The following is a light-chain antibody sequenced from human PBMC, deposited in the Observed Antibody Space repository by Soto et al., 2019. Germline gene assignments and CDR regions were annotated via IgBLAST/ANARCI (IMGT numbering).Light chain of an antibody. Sequence: DIQMTQSPSSLSASVGDRVTITCQASQDISNYLNWYQQKPGKAPKLLIYDASNLETGVPSRFSGSGSGTDFTSTISSLQPEDIATYYCQQYDNLPPYTFGQGTTLEIK. J-gene: IGKJ2*01. CDR1: QDISNY. CDR2: DAS. V-gene: IGKV1-33*01. CDR3: QQYDNLPPYT.